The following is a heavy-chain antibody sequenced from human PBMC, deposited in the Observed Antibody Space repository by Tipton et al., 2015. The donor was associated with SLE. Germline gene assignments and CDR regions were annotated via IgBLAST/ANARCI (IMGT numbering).Heavy chain of an antibody. Sequence: TLSLTCTVSGYSISSDYYWGWIRQPPGKGLEWIASDYHTGRTYYNPSLKSRVTTSVDTSKSQFSLKLNFVTAADTAVYYCVSLGTRSTGYYFEYWGQGTLVTVSS. D-gene: IGHD1/OR15-1a*01. J-gene: IGHJ4*02. CDR1: GYSISSDYY. CDR2: DYHTGRT. CDR3: VSLGTRSTGYYFEY. V-gene: IGHV4-38-2*02.